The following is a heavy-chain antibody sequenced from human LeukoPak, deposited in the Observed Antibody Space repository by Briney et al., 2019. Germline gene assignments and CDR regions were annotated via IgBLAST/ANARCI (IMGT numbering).Heavy chain of an antibody. J-gene: IGHJ4*02. CDR3: AHIPSLGDSSGEIDY. D-gene: IGHD3-22*01. CDR1: GFSLTTSGVG. CDR2: IYWDDDK. V-gene: IGHV2-5*02. Sequence: SGPTLVKPTQPLTLTCTFSGFSLTTSGVGVGWIRQPPGKALEWLALIYWDDDKRYSPSLKSRLTITKDTSKNQVVLTMTNMDPVDTATYYCAHIPSLGDSSGEIDYWGQGTLVTVSS.